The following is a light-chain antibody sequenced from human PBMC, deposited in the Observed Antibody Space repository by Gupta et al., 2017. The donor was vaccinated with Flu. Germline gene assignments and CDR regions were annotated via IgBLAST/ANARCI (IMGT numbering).Light chain of an antibody. Sequence: DIEMTQSPSSLSASVGDRVTITCRASQSISVYLNWYQQKPGKAPELLIYAASSLESGVPSRFAGSGSGTFFTLTISSLQPEDFATYHCQQSYTTPRTFGQGTKVEIK. CDR3: QQSYTTPRT. CDR2: AAS. J-gene: IGKJ1*01. V-gene: IGKV1-39*01. CDR1: QSISVY.